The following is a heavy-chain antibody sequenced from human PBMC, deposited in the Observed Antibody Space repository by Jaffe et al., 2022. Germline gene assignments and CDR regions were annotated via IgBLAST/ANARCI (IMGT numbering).Heavy chain of an antibody. CDR3: ALSGYSRADGAFDI. J-gene: IGHJ3*02. D-gene: IGHD6-13*01. V-gene: IGHV3-30*03. CDR2: ISYDGSNK. CDR1: GFTFSSYG. Sequence: QVQLVESGGGVVQPGRSLRLSCAASGFTFSSYGMHWVRQAPGKGLEWVAVISYDGSNKYYADSVKGRFTISRDNSKNTLYLQMNSLRAEDTAVYYCALSGYSRADGAFDIWGQGTMVTVSS.